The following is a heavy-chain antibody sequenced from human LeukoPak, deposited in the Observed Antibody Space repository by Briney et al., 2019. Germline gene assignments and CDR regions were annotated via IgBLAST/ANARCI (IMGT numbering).Heavy chain of an antibody. J-gene: IGHJ5*02. CDR1: GFTFSSYW. V-gene: IGHV3-7*03. D-gene: IGHD5-18*01. Sequence: GGSLRLSCAASGFTFSSYWMSCVRQAPGKGLEGVANIKQDGSEKYYVDSVKGRFTISRDNAKNSLYLQMNSLRAEDTAVYYCARAADTAMVVSWFDPWGQGTLVTVSS. CDR2: IKQDGSEK. CDR3: ARAADTAMVVSWFDP.